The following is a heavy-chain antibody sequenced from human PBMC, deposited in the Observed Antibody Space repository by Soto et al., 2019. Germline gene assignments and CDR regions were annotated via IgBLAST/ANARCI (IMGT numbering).Heavy chain of an antibody. CDR3: ARRDSSGSFDF. D-gene: IGHD5-18*01. CDR1: GYTFTYFY. CDR2: INPKNGGT. J-gene: IGHJ4*02. V-gene: IGHV1-2*02. Sequence: QVQLVQSGAETKKPGASVRVSCKTSGYTFTYFYIHWVRLAPGQGLEWKGWINPKNGGTSHAQKFQGRVTMTRDTSIKTVYMELNRLTSDDRGVYYCARRDSSGSFDFWGQGTLVTVSS.